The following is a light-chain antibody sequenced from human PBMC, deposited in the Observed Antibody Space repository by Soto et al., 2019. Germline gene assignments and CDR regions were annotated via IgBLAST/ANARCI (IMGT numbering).Light chain of an antibody. J-gene: IGLJ1*01. CDR2: GNS. Sequence: QSVLTQPPSVSGAPGQRLTISCTGSSSNIGAGYDVHWYQQLPGTAPKLLIYGNSNRPSGVPDRFSGSKSGTSASLAITGLQAEDEADYYCQSYDSSLSGSYVFGTGTKVTVL. CDR3: QSYDSSLSGSYV. CDR1: SSNIGAGYD. V-gene: IGLV1-40*01.